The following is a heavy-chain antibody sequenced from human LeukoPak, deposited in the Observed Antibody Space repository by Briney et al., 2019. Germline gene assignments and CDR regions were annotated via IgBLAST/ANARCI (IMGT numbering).Heavy chain of an antibody. J-gene: IGHJ4*02. D-gene: IGHD6-25*01. CDR3: ARRGRNSSGWQDYL. Sequence: SETLSLTCTLSGGSICSYYRSWIRQPPGKGLEWIANIYHTGSTNYNPSLSSRVTISIDTAKNQFSLKLTSVTAADTAVYYCARRGRNSSGWQDYLWGQGTLVTVSS. CDR2: IYHTGST. V-gene: IGHV4-59*01. CDR1: GGSICSYY.